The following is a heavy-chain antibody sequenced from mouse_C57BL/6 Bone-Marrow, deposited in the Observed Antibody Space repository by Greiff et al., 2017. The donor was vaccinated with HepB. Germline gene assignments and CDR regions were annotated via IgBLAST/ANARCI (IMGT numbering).Heavy chain of an antibody. J-gene: IGHJ4*01. CDR2: IDPSDSYT. Sequence: QVQLQQPGAELVMPGASVKLSCKASGYTFTSYWMHWVKQRPGQGLEWIGEIDPSDSYTNYNQKFKGKSTLTVDKSSSTAYMQLSSLTSEDSAVYYCASLRGVMDYWGQGTSVTVSS. CDR1: GYTFTSYW. V-gene: IGHV1-69*01. D-gene: IGHD1-1*01. CDR3: ASLRGVMDY.